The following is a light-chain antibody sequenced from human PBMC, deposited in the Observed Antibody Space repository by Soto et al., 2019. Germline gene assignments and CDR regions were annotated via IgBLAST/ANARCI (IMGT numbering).Light chain of an antibody. J-gene: IGKJ1*01. CDR1: QSVSIN. CDR2: GAS. V-gene: IGKV3-15*01. Sequence: ESVLTQSPASLSFSPCEIATLSCRASQSVSINLAWYQQKPGQAPRLLIYGASTRATGIPARFSGSGSGTEFTLTVSSLQSEDFAVYYCQQYNNWPQTFGQGTKVDI. CDR3: QQYNNWPQT.